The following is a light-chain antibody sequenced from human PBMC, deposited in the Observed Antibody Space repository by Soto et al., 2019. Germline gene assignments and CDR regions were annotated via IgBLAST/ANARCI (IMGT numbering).Light chain of an antibody. Sequence: QSVLPRLASVSGSLDQSITFSCPGPRSDVAVYTYVSWYQQHPGKVPKLMIYEVSDRPSGVSNRFSGSKSGNTASLTISGLQAEDEADYYCSSYTSSSTSVFGGGTKLTVL. CDR1: RSDVAVYTY. J-gene: IGLJ3*02. V-gene: IGLV2-14*01. CDR3: SSYTSSSTSV. CDR2: EVS.